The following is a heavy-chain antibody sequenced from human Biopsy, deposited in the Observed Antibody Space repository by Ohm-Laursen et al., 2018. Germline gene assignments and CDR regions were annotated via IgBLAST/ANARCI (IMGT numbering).Heavy chain of an antibody. CDR3: TRAGGGKIYGL. V-gene: IGHV4-31*03. J-gene: IGHJ4*02. Sequence: TLSLTCPVSGVSINTGGYYWTWIRQHPGTGLEWIGYIRYSGNTLYNPSLKSRLTISVDTSRNQFSLKLTSVTAADTALHYCTRAGGGKIYGLWGQGTLVTVSS. CDR1: GVSINTGGYY. D-gene: IGHD3-16*01. CDR2: IRYSGNT.